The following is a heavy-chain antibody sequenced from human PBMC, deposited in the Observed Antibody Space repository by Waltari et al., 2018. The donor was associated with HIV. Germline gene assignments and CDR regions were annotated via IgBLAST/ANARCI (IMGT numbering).Heavy chain of an antibody. Sequence: QVQLVQSGAEVKKPGASVKVSCKASGYTFTGYYMHWVRQAPGQGLEWMGRINPNRGGTNYAQKCQGRVTMTRDTSISTAYMELSRLRSDDTAVYYCARDLKTYYYDSSGYSEDYWGQGTLVTVSS. CDR3: ARDLKTYYYDSSGYSEDY. D-gene: IGHD3-22*01. CDR2: INPNRGGT. CDR1: GYTFTGYY. V-gene: IGHV1-2*06. J-gene: IGHJ4*02.